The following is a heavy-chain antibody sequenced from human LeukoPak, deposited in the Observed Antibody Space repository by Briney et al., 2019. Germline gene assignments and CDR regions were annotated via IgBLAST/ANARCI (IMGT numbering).Heavy chain of an antibody. CDR3: ARFWGRRSSGWDAFDI. Sequence: SETLSLTCTVSGGSISSSSYYWGWIRQPPGKGLEWIGEINHSGSTNYNPSLKSRVTISVDTSKNQFSLKLSSVTAADTAVYYCARFWGRRSSGWDAFDIWGQGTMVTVSS. CDR2: INHSGST. CDR1: GGSISSSSYY. V-gene: IGHV4-39*07. D-gene: IGHD6-19*01. J-gene: IGHJ3*02.